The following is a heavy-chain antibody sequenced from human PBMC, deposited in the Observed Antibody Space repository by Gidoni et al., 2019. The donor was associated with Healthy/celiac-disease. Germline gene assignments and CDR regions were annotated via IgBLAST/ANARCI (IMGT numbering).Heavy chain of an antibody. D-gene: IGHD3-3*01. Sequence: QVTLKESGPVLVKPTETLTLTCTVSGFSLSKARMGVSWIRQPPGKALEWLAHIFSNDEKSYSTSLKSRLTISKDTSKSQVVLTMTNMDPVDTATYYCARIVSGFGVVIQLDYWGQGTLVTVSS. CDR3: ARIVSGFGVVIQLDY. CDR1: GFSLSKARMG. J-gene: IGHJ4*02. CDR2: IFSNDEK. V-gene: IGHV2-26*01.